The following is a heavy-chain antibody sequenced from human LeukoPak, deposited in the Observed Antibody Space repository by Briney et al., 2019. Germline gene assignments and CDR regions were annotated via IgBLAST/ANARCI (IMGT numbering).Heavy chain of an antibody. CDR1: GFTFGDYG. Sequence: GGSLRLSCVGSGFTFGDYGMSWVRQAPGKGLEWVSSFSASGGSTYYADPVKGRFTISRDNAKNSLYLQMNSLRAEDTAVYYCARPRRRRVSDAFDIWGQGTMVTVSS. J-gene: IGHJ3*02. V-gene: IGHV3-20*04. D-gene: IGHD2-8*01. CDR3: ARPRRRRVSDAFDI. CDR2: FSASGGST.